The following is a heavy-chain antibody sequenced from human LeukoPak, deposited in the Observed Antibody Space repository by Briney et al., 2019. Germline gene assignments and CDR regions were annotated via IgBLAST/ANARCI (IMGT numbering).Heavy chain of an antibody. V-gene: IGHV4-39*07. D-gene: IGHD6-6*01. Sequence: PSETLSLTCSVSGGSTRTSTSYWGWVPQPPGKGLEWIGSIHYSGSTYKNPSLKCRVTISMDTSGSQFSLRVTYLTAADSAVYFCARESSSSRYFMDVWGRGTTVTVSS. CDR2: IHYSGST. CDR3: ARESSSSRYFMDV. CDR1: GGSTRTSTSY. J-gene: IGHJ6*03.